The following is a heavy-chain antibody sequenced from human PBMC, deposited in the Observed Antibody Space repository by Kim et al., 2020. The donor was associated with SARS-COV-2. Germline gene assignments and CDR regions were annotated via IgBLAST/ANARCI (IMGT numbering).Heavy chain of an antibody. CDR3: TRGLYDFRSGYYADY. J-gene: IGHJ4*01. D-gene: IGHD3-3*01. CDR1: GGAISSGGHY. Sequence: SETLSLTCSVSGGAISSGGHYWSWIRQIPGKTLEWIGFIYYSGTTYYNPSLRSRVTISVDTAKNKFSLKLSSVTASDTAVYYCTRGLYDFRSGYYADYWG. CDR2: IYYSGTT. V-gene: IGHV4-31*03.